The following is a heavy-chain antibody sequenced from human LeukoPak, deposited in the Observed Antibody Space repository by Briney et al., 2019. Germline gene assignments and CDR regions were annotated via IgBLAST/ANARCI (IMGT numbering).Heavy chain of an antibody. CDR3: ARGPDGDPLRGGMDV. J-gene: IGHJ6*02. CDR2: IIPIFGTA. D-gene: IGHD4-17*01. V-gene: IGHV1-69*13. CDR1: GGTFSSYA. Sequence: SVKVSCKASGGTFSSYAISWVRQAPGQGLEWMGGIIPIFGTANYAQKFQGRVTITADESTSTAYMELCSLRSEDTAVYYCARGPDGDPLRGGMDVWGQGTTVTVSS.